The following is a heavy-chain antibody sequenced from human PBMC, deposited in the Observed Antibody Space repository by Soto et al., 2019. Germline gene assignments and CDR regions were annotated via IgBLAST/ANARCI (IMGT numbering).Heavy chain of an antibody. D-gene: IGHD3-16*01. Sequence: EVQLLESGGGLVQPGGCLRLSCAASGFTFSSYAMSWVRQAPGKGLAWVSGISVSGGSTYYADSVKGRFTISRDNSKNTLYLQMNGLRAEDTAVYYCASNTRYDPPDYWGQGTLVTVSS. CDR2: ISVSGGST. J-gene: IGHJ4*02. CDR3: ASNTRYDPPDY. CDR1: GFTFSSYA. V-gene: IGHV3-23*01.